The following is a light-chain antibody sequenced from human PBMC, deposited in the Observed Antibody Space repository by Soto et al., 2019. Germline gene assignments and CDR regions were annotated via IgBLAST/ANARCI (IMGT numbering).Light chain of an antibody. Sequence: QSALTQPRSVSGSPGQSVTISCTGTSSNVGGYNYVSWYQQHPGKAPKLMISDVTNRPSGVPDRFSGSKSGNTASLTISGLQPEDEAHYYCCSYAGTYIHYVFGSGTKFTVL. CDR2: DVT. J-gene: IGLJ1*01. V-gene: IGLV2-11*01. CDR3: CSYAGTYIHYV. CDR1: SSNVGGYNY.